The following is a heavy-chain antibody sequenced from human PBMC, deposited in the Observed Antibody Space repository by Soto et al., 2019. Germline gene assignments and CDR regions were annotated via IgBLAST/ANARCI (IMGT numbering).Heavy chain of an antibody. Sequence: SATLSLTCAVSGGSISSGGYSWSWIRQPPGKGLEWIGYIYHSGSTYYNPSLKSRVTISVDRSKNQFSLKLSSVTAADTAVYYCARGRYDSSGYYYPFDYWGQGTLVTVSS. V-gene: IGHV4-30-2*01. CDR2: IYHSGST. CDR1: GGSISSGGYS. D-gene: IGHD3-22*01. CDR3: ARGRYDSSGYYYPFDY. J-gene: IGHJ4*02.